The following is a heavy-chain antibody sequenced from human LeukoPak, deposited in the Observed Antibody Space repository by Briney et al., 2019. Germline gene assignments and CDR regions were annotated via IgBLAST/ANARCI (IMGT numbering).Heavy chain of an antibody. CDR1: GGTFSSYA. CDR2: IIPIFGTA. D-gene: IGHD4-23*01. J-gene: IGHJ4*02. CDR3: ARGPLMVVTQEPYYFDY. V-gene: IGHV1-69*05. Sequence: ASVKVSCKASGGTFSSYAISWVRQAPGQGLEWMGGIIPIFGTANYAQKFQGRVTITTDESTSTAYMELSSLRSEDTAVYYCARGPLMVVTQEPYYFDYWGQGTLVTVSS.